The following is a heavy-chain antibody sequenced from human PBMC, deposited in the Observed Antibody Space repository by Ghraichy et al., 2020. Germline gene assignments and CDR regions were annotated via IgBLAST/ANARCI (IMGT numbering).Heavy chain of an antibody. Sequence: ASVKVSCKAGRDHFTNSSTKLDLQGPGQGVKRMGWLRPDGGHTSHAQEVSPRVQGRVTMTRDRSISTAYMELSRLRSDDTAVYYCARGSIFGVKSDVFLDYRGQGSLVIVST. CDR1: RDHFTNSS. V-gene: IGHV1-2*02. J-gene: IGHJ4*02. CDR3: ARGSIFGVKSDVFLDY. D-gene: IGHD3-3*01. CDR2: LRPDGGHT.